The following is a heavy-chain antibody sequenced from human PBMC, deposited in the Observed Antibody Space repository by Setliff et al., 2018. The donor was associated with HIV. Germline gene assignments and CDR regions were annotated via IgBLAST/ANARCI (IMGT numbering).Heavy chain of an antibody. CDR1: GFTFSSFG. Sequence: GGSLRLSCAASGFTFSSFGMHWVRQAPGKGLEWVALISYDGGTEYYADSVRGRFTISRDNSKNTLYLQMDSLRPEDTAVYYCARGPSYYGSGSFDYWGQGALVTVSS. CDR3: ARGPSYYGSGSFDY. CDR2: ISYDGGTE. V-gene: IGHV3-30*03. D-gene: IGHD3-10*01. J-gene: IGHJ4*02.